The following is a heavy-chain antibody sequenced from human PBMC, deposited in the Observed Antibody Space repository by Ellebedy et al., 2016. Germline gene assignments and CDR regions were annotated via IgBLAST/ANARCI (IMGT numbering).Heavy chain of an antibody. CDR2: INHSGST. CDR3: ASAVGPDWGIRYSSGWYVAR. V-gene: IGHV4-34*01. Sequence: SETLSLTCAVYGGSFSGYYWSWIRQPPGKGLEWIGEINHSGSTNYNPSLKSRVTISVDTSKNQFSLKLSSVTAADTAVYYCASAVGPDWGIRYSSGWYVARWGQGTLVTVSS. J-gene: IGHJ4*02. CDR1: GGSFSGYY. D-gene: IGHD6-19*01.